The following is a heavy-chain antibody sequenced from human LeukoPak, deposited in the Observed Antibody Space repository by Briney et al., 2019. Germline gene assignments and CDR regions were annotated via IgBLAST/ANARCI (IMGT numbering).Heavy chain of an antibody. CDR1: GFTFSSYA. D-gene: IGHD3-10*01. CDR3: ARDTWFGELSVSSHFDY. Sequence: PGRSLRLSCAASGFTFSSYAMHWVRQAPGKGLEWVAVISYDGSNKYYADSVKGRFTISRDNSKNTLYLQMNSLRAEDTAVYYCARDTWFGELSVSSHFDYWGQGTLVTVSS. J-gene: IGHJ4*02. V-gene: IGHV3-30-3*01. CDR2: ISYDGSNK.